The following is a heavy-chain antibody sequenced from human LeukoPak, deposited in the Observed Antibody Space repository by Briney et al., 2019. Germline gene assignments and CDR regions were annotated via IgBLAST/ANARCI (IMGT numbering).Heavy chain of an antibody. V-gene: IGHV5-51*01. CDR1: GYSFTSYW. CDR3: ARRRGGGGWYYGMDV. D-gene: IGHD3-16*01. Sequence: GESLKISCKGSGYSFTSYWIGWVRQMPGKGLEWMGIIYPGDSDTRYSPSFQGQVTISADKSISTAYLQWSSLKASDTATYYCARRRGGGGWYYGMDVWGQGTTVTVSS. CDR2: IYPGDSDT. J-gene: IGHJ6*02.